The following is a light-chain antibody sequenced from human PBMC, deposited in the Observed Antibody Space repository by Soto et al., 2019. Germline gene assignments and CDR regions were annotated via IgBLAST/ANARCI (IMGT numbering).Light chain of an antibody. V-gene: IGKV1-8*01. CDR2: AAS. J-gene: IGKJ1*01. CDR1: QGISSY. Sequence: GDRVTITGRASQGISSYLAWYQQKPGKAPELLIYAASTLQSGVPSRFSGSGSGTDFTLTISCLQSEDFATYYCQQYYSFPWTFGQGTKVDIK. CDR3: QQYYSFPWT.